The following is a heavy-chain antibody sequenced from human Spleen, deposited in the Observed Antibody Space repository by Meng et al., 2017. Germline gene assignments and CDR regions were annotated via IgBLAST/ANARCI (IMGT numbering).Heavy chain of an antibody. CDR1: GFTFRNYS. J-gene: IGHJ4*02. D-gene: IGHD3-22*01. V-gene: IGHV3-23*04. CDR3: VRDFGGYSDF. CDR2: ISGSGGST. Sequence: EVQLVESGGGLVTPGGSLRLSCAASGFTFRNYSMSWVRQAPGKGLDWVSAISGSGGSTYYADSVKGRFTISRDNSKNTLNLQMNSLRAEDTAVYYCVRDFGGYSDFWGQGTLVTVSS.